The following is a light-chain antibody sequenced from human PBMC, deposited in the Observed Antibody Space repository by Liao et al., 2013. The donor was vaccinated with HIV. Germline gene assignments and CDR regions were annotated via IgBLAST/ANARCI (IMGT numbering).Light chain of an antibody. V-gene: IGLV3-1*01. CDR2: QDT. Sequence: SYELTQPPSVSVSPGQTASITCSGDKLDNKYTCWYQQRPGQSPVLVIYQDTKRPSGIPDRFSGSTSGNTATLTISGTQATDEADYYCQAWDSSAGVFGGGTKLTVL. CDR1: KLDNKY. J-gene: IGLJ3*02. CDR3: QAWDSSAGV.